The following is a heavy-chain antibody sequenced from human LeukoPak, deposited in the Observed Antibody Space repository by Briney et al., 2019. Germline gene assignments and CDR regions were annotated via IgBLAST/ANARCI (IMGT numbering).Heavy chain of an antibody. CDR1: GGYISSYY. CDR2: IYYGGSP. D-gene: IGHD1-26*01. V-gene: IGHV4-59*12. CDR3: ASGATSHNYYYYYMDV. Sequence: SETLSLTCTVSGGYISSYYWSWIRQPPGKGLEWIGYIYYGGSPKYNPSLKSRVTISLDTSKSQFSLNLTSVTAADTAVYYCASGATSHNYYYYYMDVWGKGTTVTVSS. J-gene: IGHJ6*03.